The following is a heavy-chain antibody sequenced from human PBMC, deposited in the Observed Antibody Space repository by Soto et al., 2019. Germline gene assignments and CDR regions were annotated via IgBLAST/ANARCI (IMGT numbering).Heavy chain of an antibody. D-gene: IGHD1-26*01. CDR1: GFTFSTYE. V-gene: IGHV3-48*03. J-gene: IGHJ3*02. CDR2: ISSSGSTI. Sequence: PWGSLLLPCVACGFTFSTYEMNWVGNAQGKGLEWVSYISSSGSTIYYADSVKGRFTISRDNSKNSLYLQMNSLRAEVTGVYYCARDLGKVEWELSDAVDIWGQGTMVTVPS. CDR3: ARDLGKVEWELSDAVDI.